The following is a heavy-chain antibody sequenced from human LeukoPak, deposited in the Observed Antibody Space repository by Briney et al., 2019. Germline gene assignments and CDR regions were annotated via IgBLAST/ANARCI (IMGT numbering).Heavy chain of an antibody. D-gene: IGHD3-22*01. V-gene: IGHV3-74*01. Sequence: PGGSLRLSCAASGFTFSSYWMHWVRQAPGEGLVWVSRIKYDETISNYADSVKGRFTISREKGKNTVYVQMNSQRAEDRAVYYCARNYYDSSGYYFLLFDYWGQGTLVTVSS. CDR3: ARNYYDSSGYYFLLFDY. CDR2: IKYDETIS. J-gene: IGHJ4*02. CDR1: GFTFSSYW.